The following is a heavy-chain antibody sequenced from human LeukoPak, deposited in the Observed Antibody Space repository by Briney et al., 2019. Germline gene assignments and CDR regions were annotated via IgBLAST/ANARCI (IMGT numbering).Heavy chain of an antibody. CDR1: DRSFRNTF. Sequence: SETLSLTCAVYDRSFRNTFWSWIRQPPRKGLGWIGETTFSGNTNYSPSLKSRGTISADTSKNQVSLKLRSVTAADTGVYYCARGGFYGSGGSTDFWGQGTLVTVSS. D-gene: IGHD3-10*01. J-gene: IGHJ4*02. CDR2: TTFSGNT. CDR3: ARGGFYGSGGSTDF. V-gene: IGHV4-34*01.